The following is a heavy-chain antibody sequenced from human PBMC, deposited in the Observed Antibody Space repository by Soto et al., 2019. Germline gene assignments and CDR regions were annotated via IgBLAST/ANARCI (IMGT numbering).Heavy chain of an antibody. CDR2: IHSDGSST. V-gene: IGHV3-74*01. CDR3: ARGDNGCFDL. CDR1: GFTFNYYW. D-gene: IGHD2-21*02. J-gene: IGHJ3*01. Sequence: EVQLVESEGGLVQRGGSLRLSCAASGFTFNYYWMHWVRQAPGQGMVWVSHIHSDGSSTTYADSVKGRVTISRDNAKNTLYLQTNSLRSEDTAVYYCARGDNGCFDLCGRGTTVAFSS.